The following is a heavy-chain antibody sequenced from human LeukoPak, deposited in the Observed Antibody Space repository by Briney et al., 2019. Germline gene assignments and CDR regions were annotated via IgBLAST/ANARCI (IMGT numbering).Heavy chain of an antibody. CDR3: ARDLSAAFDF. CDR1: GFIVSNNY. D-gene: IGHD6-19*01. V-gene: IGHV3-53*01. Sequence: GGSLRLSCAASGFIVSNNYMSWVRQAPGKGLEWVSVIDSGGNTYYADSVKGRFSISRDDSKNTLFLDMSNLRVEDTALYYCARDLSAAFDFWGQGVLVTVSS. J-gene: IGHJ4*02. CDR2: IDSGGNT.